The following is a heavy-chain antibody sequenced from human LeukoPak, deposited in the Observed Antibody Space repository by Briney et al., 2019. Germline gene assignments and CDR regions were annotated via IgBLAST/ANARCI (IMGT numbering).Heavy chain of an antibody. CDR1: GFTFSSYS. Sequence: PGGSPRLSCAASGFTFSSYSMNWVRQAPGKGLEWVSYISSSSSTIYYADSVKGRFTISRDNAKNSLYLQMNSLRAEDTAVYYCARGVYDSSGHDAFDIWGQGTMVTVSS. V-gene: IGHV3-48*04. CDR3: ARGVYDSSGHDAFDI. D-gene: IGHD3-22*01. J-gene: IGHJ3*02. CDR2: ISSSSSTI.